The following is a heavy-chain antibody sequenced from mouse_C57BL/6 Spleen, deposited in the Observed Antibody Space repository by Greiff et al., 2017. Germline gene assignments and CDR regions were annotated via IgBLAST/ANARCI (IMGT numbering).Heavy chain of an antibody. CDR1: GYTFTSYW. V-gene: IGHV1-55*01. CDR3: AREGNWDVLLDYAMDY. CDR2: IYPGSGST. J-gene: IGHJ4*01. Sequence: QVQLQQPGAELVKPGASVKMSCKASGYTFTSYWITWVKQRPGQGLEWIGDIYPGSGSTNYNEKFKSKATLTVDTSSSTAYMQLSSLTSEDSAVYYCAREGNWDVLLDYAMDYWGQGTSVTVSS. D-gene: IGHD4-1*01.